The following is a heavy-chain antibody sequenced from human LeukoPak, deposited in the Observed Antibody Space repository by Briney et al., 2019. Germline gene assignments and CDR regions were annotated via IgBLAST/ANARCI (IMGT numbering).Heavy chain of an antibody. CDR3: ARTFSGWYYYYYYGMDV. V-gene: IGHV1-18*01. J-gene: IGHJ6*02. CDR1: GYTLTSYD. Sequence: ASVKVSCKASGYTLTSYDISWVRQAPGQGLEWMGWISAYNGNTNYAQKLQGRVTMTTDTSTSTAYMELRSLRSDDTAVYYCARTFSGWYYYYYYGMDVWGQGTTVTVSS. D-gene: IGHD6-19*01. CDR2: ISAYNGNT.